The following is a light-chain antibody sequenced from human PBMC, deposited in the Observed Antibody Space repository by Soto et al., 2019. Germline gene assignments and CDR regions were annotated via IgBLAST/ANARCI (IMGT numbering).Light chain of an antibody. CDR1: QTIRSW. CDR3: QHYKMYSPWT. CDR2: DAS. J-gene: IGKJ1*01. V-gene: IGKV1-5*01. Sequence: DIQMTQSPSTLSASAGDRVTITCRASQTIRSWLAWYQQKPGTAPKFLIYDASTLESGVPSRFSGSGSGTEFTLTISSLQPDDFATYYCQHYKMYSPWTFGQGTKVDIK.